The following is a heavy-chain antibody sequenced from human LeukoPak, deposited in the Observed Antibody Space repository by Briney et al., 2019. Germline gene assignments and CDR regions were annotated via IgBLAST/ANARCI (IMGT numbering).Heavy chain of an antibody. J-gene: IGHJ4*02. CDR2: IKQDGSEK. CDR3: ARGDMAAPVLFDY. CDR1: GFTFSSYG. Sequence: GGSLRLSCAASGFTFSSYGMHWVRQPPGKGREWVANIKQDGSEKYYVDSVKGRFTISRDNAKNSLYLQMNRPTAEDTAVYYCARGDMAAPVLFDYWGQGTLVTVSS. D-gene: IGHD5-24*01. V-gene: IGHV3-7*01.